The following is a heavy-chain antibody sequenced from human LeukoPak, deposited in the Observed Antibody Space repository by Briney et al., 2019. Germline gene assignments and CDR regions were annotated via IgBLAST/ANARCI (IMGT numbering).Heavy chain of an antibody. CDR3: ARDQYYYDSSGYTSNYYYYMDV. V-gene: IGHV3-21*01. CDR2: LSGGGINS. D-gene: IGHD3-22*01. CDR1: GFTFSNYG. J-gene: IGHJ6*03. Sequence: GGTLRLSCAASGFTFSNYGMSWVRQAAGKGLEWVSHLSGGGINSYYADSVKGRFTISRDNAKSSLYLQMNSLRAEDTAVYYCARDQYYYDSSGYTSNYYYYMDVWGKGTTVTVSS.